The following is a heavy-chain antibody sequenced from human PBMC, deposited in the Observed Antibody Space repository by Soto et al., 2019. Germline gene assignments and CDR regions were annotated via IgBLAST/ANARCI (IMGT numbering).Heavy chain of an antibody. CDR1: GYTLTELS. V-gene: IGHV1-24*01. CDR3: ATVYPGYSGYGLVDY. J-gene: IGHJ4*02. D-gene: IGHD5-12*01. CDR2: FDPEDGET. Sequence: EASVKVSCKVSGYTLTELSMHWVRQAPGKGLEWMGGFDPEDGETIYAQKFQGRVTMTEDTSTDTAYMELSSLRSEDTAVYYCATVYPGYSGYGLVDYWGQGTLVTVSS.